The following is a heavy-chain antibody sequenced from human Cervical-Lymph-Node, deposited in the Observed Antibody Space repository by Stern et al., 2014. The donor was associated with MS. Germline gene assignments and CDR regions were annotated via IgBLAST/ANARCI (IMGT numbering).Heavy chain of an antibody. Sequence: QVQLVESGPEVKKPWSSVKVSCKASGGSFIHYAITWVRQAPGQGPEWMGDISPMFSTSNYAQKFQGRVTITADKSTTTAYMEINSLTSEDTAVYYCAGPRYAFWGQGTLVIVSS. CDR1: GGSFIHYA. CDR2: ISPMFSTS. V-gene: IGHV1-69*06. D-gene: IGHD2-2*01. J-gene: IGHJ4*02. CDR3: AGPRYAF.